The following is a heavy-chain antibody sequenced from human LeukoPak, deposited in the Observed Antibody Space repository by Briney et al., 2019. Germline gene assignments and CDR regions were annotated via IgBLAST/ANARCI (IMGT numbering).Heavy chain of an antibody. D-gene: IGHD1-26*01. Sequence: GGSLRLSCAASGFSFSSYEMNWVRHAPGKGLEWVSYISSSGTTIYHADSVKGRFTISRDNAKNSLYLQMNSLRAEDTAVYYCASKSGRVGRVFDIWGQGTMVTVSS. J-gene: IGHJ3*02. CDR2: ISSSGTTI. CDR3: ASKSGRVGRVFDI. V-gene: IGHV3-48*03. CDR1: GFSFSSYE.